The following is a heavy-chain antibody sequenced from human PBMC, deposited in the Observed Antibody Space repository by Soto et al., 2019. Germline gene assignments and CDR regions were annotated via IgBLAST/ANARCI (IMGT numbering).Heavy chain of an antibody. V-gene: IGHV4-31*03. J-gene: IGHJ6*02. Sequence: ASETLSLTCTVSGGSVSSGGYYWSWIRQHPGKGLEWIGYIYYSGSTYYNPSLKSRVTISVDTSKNQFSLKLSSVTAADTAVYYCARAVSAAAGNYYYYGMDVWGQGTTVTVSS. CDR2: IYYSGST. CDR3: ARAVSAAAGNYYYYGMDV. D-gene: IGHD6-13*01. CDR1: GGSVSSGGYY.